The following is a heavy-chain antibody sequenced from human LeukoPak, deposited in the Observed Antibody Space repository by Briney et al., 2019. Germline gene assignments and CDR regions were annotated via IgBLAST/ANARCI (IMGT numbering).Heavy chain of an antibody. CDR1: GYTFTDYY. J-gene: IGHJ3*02. CDR3: ATAWSGSYSKEGRQGDAFDI. V-gene: IGHV1-69-2*01. CDR2: VDPEDGET. Sequence: ASVKVSCKVSGYTFTDYYIHWVQQAPGKGLEWMGLVDPEDGETIYAEKFQGRVTITADTSTDTAYMELSSLRSEDTAVYYCATAWSGSYSKEGRQGDAFDIWGQGTMVTVSS. D-gene: IGHD1-26*01.